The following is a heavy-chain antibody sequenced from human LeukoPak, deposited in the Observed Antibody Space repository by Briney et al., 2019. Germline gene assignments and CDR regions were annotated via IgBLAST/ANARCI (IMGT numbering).Heavy chain of an antibody. J-gene: IGHJ4*02. V-gene: IGHV3-23*01. Sequence: GGSLRLSCAASGFTFSSNAMSWVRQASGKGLEWVSAISGSGGSTYYADSVKGRFTISRDNSKNTLHLQMNSLRAEDTAVYYCAKDRGSYPNYFDYWGQGTLVTVSS. CDR3: AKDRGSYPNYFDY. D-gene: IGHD1-26*01. CDR2: ISGSGGST. CDR1: GFTFSSNA.